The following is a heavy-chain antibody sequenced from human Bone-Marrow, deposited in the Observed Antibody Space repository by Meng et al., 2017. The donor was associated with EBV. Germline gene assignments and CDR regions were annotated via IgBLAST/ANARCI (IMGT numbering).Heavy chain of an antibody. CDR1: RYPFTGYY. V-gene: IGHV1-2*06. CDR2: IHPNSGGT. J-gene: IGHJ4*02. D-gene: IGHD6-13*01. Sequence: VQLVLSGAEVQEPGASVKGSCKASRYPFTGYYMHWVRQAPGQGLEWMGRIHPNSGGTNYAQKFQGRVTMTRDTSISTAYMELSRLRSDDTAVYYCARVLGVIAAVPGYWGQGTLVTVSS. CDR3: ARVLGVIAAVPGY.